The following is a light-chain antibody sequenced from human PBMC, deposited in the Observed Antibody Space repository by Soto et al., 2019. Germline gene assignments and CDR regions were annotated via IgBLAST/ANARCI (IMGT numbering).Light chain of an antibody. CDR2: KTS. CDR1: QSISSW. V-gene: IGKV1-5*03. CDR3: QQYNSYSVT. Sequence: DIQMTQSPSTLSASVGDRVSITCRASQSISSWLAWYQQKPGKAPKLLIYKTSSLESGVPSRFSGSGSGTEFTLTISSLQPDDFATYYCQQYNSYSVTFGGGTEVEFK. J-gene: IGKJ4*01.